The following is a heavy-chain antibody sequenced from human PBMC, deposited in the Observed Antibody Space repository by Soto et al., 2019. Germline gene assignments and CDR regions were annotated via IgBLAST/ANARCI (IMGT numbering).Heavy chain of an antibody. CDR2: ISPSSGGT. Sequence: QVQLVQSGAEVKKPGASVRVSCKASGYTFTSYYIHWVRQTPGHGPEWMGMISPSSGGTDYAQKFQGRVTMTRDTSTSTVYMELSSLRSEDTAVYYCTPSIITTAGTDAFELWGQGTLVTVSS. CDR3: TPSIITTAGTDAFEL. J-gene: IGHJ3*01. D-gene: IGHD6-13*01. V-gene: IGHV1-46*03. CDR1: GYTFTSYY.